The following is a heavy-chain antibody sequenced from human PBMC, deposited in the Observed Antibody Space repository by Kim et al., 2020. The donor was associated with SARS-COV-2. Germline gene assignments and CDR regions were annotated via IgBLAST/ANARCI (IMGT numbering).Heavy chain of an antibody. V-gene: IGHV3-11*06. D-gene: IGHD3-22*01. CDR3: ARVLKNYYDSSGSVHFDY. Sequence: KGRFTISRDNAKNSLYLQMNSLRAEDTAVYYCARVLKNYYDSSGSVHFDYWGQGTLVTVSS. J-gene: IGHJ4*02.